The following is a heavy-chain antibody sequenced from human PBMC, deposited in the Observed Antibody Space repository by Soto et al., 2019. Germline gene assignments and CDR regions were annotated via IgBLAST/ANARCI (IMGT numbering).Heavy chain of an antibody. CDR2: VNHSGST. Sequence: PGKGREWIGEVNHSGSTNYNPSLKSRVTISVDTSQNQFSLNLSAVNAADTAVAACARTFFFQAEDGIRDVRSVSAFLLNRSSDL. CDR3: ARTFFFQAEDGIRDVRSVSAFLLNRSSDL. D-gene: IGHD3-10*02. V-gene: IGHV4-34*01. J-gene: IGHJ2*01.